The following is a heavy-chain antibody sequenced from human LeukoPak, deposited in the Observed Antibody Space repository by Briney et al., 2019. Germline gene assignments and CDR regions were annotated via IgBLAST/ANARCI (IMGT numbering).Heavy chain of an antibody. CDR3: AREGEQRGYSGYIDY. Sequence: GGSLRLSCAASGFTFSSYSMNWVRQAPGKGLEWVSSISSSSSYIYYADSVKGRSAISRDNAKNPLYLQMNSLRAKDTAVYYCAREGEQRGYSGYIDYWGQGTLVTVSS. D-gene: IGHD5-12*01. CDR1: GFTFSSYS. V-gene: IGHV3-21*01. CDR2: ISSSSSYI. J-gene: IGHJ4*02.